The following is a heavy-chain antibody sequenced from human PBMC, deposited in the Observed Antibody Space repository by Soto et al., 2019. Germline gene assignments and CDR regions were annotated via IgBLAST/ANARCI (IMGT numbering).Heavy chain of an antibody. CDR1: GFSFSSFS. CDR2: ISSSSGTI. Sequence: PGGSLRLSCEASGFSFSSFSMNWVRQAPGKGLEWISYISSSSGTIYYADSVKGRFTISRDNAKNSLFLYVNSLRAEDTAVYYCARIPYYYMDVWGKGTTVTVSS. V-gene: IGHV3-48*01. CDR3: ARIPYYYMDV. J-gene: IGHJ6*03.